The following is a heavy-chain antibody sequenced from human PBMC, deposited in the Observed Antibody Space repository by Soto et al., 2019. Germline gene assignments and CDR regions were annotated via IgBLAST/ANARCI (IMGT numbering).Heavy chain of an antibody. Sequence: QVQLQESGPGLVKPSQTLSLTCTVSGGSINSGDYYWSWIRQHPGKGLQWMAYIYHTGITYRNPSLTTRITMSVDTATNQFSLNLSSVTAADTAMYYCVRGPPKIGNWFDPWGQGTLVTVSS. CDR2: IYHTGIT. D-gene: IGHD3-10*01. J-gene: IGHJ5*02. CDR1: GGSINSGDYY. CDR3: VRGPPKIGNWFDP. V-gene: IGHV4-31*03.